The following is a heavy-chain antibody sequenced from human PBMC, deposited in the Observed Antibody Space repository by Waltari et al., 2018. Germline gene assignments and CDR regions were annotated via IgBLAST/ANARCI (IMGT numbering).Heavy chain of an antibody. Sequence: QVQLVESGGGVVQPGRSLGLSCAASGFTFSSYGMHGVRQAPGKGLEWVAVISYDGSNKYYADSVKGRFTISRDNSKNTLYLQMNSLRAEDTAVYYCAKDGLYLGYYYYYMDVWGKGTTVTVSS. CDR2: ISYDGSNK. D-gene: IGHD3-16*01. J-gene: IGHJ6*03. V-gene: IGHV3-30*18. CDR3: AKDGLYLGYYYYYMDV. CDR1: GFTFSSYG.